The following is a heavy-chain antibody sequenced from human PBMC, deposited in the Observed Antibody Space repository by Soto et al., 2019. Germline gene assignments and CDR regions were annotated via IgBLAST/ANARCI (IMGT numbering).Heavy chain of an antibody. CDR2: ISGSGGST. CDR1: GFTFSSYA. J-gene: IGHJ4*02. D-gene: IGHD3-22*01. Sequence: EVQLLESGGGLVQPGGSLRLSCAASGFTFSSYAMSWVRQAPGKGLEWVSAISGSGGSTYYADSVKGRFTISRDNSKNTLYLQMHSLRAEDTAVYYCAKNPNRVVVAYYCDYWLQGSLVTVPS. CDR3: AKNPNRVVVAYYCDY. V-gene: IGHV3-23*01.